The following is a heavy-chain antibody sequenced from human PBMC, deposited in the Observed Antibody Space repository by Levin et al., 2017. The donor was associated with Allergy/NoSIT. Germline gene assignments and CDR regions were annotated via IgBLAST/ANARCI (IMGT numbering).Heavy chain of an antibody. Sequence: SETLSLTCTVSGGSISGGGYYWSWIRQHPGKGLEWIGYIYYSGSTYYNPSLKSRVTISVDTSKNQFSLKLSSVTAADTAVYYCARVFRRCSTSCYFSAFDIWGQGTMVAVSS. CDR3: ARVFRRCSTSCYFSAFDI. CDR1: GGSISGGGYY. D-gene: IGHD2-2*01. CDR2: IYYSGST. J-gene: IGHJ3*02. V-gene: IGHV4-31*03.